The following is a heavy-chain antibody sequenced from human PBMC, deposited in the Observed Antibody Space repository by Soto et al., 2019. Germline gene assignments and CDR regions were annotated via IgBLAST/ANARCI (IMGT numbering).Heavy chain of an antibody. D-gene: IGHD3-22*01. CDR3: AIRQDYYDSSGPSVAVVY. V-gene: IGHV4-34*01. J-gene: IGHJ4*02. CDR1: GGSFSGYY. CDR2: INHSGST. Sequence: SETLSLTCAVYGGSFSGYYWSWIRQPPGKGLEWIGEINHSGSTNYNPSLKSRVTISVDTSKYQFSLKLSSVTAADTAVYYCAIRQDYYDSSGPSVAVVYWGQGTLVTVSS.